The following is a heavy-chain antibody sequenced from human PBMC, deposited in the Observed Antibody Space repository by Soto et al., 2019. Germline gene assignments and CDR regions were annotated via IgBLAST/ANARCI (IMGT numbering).Heavy chain of an antibody. V-gene: IGHV4-39*01. D-gene: IGHD2-2*01. CDR2: MYYSGST. Sequence: SETLSLTCTVSGDSIISSNYYWAWIRQSPGKGLEWIGNMYYSGSTYYNLSLKSRVTMSVDTSKNQFSLKISSVTAADASVYYCARIVVIPAAPDYYNYYGVDVRGQGTTVTVSS. J-gene: IGHJ6*02. CDR3: ARIVVIPAAPDYYNYYGVDV. CDR1: GDSIISSNYY.